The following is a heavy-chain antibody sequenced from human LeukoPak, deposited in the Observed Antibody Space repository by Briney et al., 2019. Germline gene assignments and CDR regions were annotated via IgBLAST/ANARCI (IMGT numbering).Heavy chain of an antibody. Sequence: ASVKVSCKASGYTFTGYYMHWVRQAPGQGLEWMGWINPNSGGTNYAQKFQGRVTMTRDTSISTAYMELRSLKSDDTAVYYCARAGPMVRGMVNYFYYMDVWGEGTAVTVSS. V-gene: IGHV1-2*02. CDR1: GYTFTGYY. J-gene: IGHJ6*03. CDR2: INPNSGGT. D-gene: IGHD3-10*01. CDR3: ARAGPMVRGMVNYFYYMDV.